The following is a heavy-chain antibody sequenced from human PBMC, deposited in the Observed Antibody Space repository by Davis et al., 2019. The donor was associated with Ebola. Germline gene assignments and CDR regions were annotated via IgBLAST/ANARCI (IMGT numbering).Heavy chain of an antibody. CDR1: GGSISTYY. CDR3: ARGRRPPNWHFDL. CDR2: VYYIGDV. Sequence: SETLSLTCTVSGGSISTYYWSWIRQPPGRGLEYIGSVYYIGDVDYNPSLNSRVTISVETSENQLSLKLSSVTAADTAVYYCARGRRPPNWHFDLWGRGTLVIVSS. J-gene: IGHJ2*01. V-gene: IGHV4-59*01.